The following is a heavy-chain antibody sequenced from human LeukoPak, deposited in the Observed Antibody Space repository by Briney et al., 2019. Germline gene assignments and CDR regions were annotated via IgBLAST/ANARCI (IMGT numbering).Heavy chain of an antibody. V-gene: IGHV3-30*18. D-gene: IGHD3-3*01. Sequence: PGGSLRLSCAASGFTFSNYGMHRVRQAPGKGLEWVAVISYDGSNKYYADSVKGRFTISRDNSKNTLYLQMNSLRAEDTAVYYCAKDHRRITIFGVVIPSGNYYYHGMDVWGQGTTVTVSS. CDR2: ISYDGSNK. CDR1: GFTFSNYG. J-gene: IGHJ6*02. CDR3: AKDHRRITIFGVVIPSGNYYYHGMDV.